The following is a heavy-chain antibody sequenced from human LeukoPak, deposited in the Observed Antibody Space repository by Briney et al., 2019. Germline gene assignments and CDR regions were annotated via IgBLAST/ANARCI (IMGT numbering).Heavy chain of an antibody. CDR3: ARDYNYYGSGSYYKILDY. J-gene: IGHJ4*02. Sequence: GASVKVSCKASGYTFTSYDINWVRQATGQGLEWMGWMNPNSGNTGYAQKFQGRVTMTRNTSISTAYMELSSLRSEDTAVYYCARDYNYYGSGSYYKILDYWGQGTLVTVSS. CDR1: GYTFTSYD. D-gene: IGHD3-10*01. CDR2: MNPNSGNT. V-gene: IGHV1-8*01.